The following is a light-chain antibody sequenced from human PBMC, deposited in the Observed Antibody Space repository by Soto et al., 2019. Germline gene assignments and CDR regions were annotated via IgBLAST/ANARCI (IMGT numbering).Light chain of an antibody. CDR1: QSVSSY. V-gene: IGKV3-11*01. CDR2: DAS. J-gene: IGKJ4*01. CDR3: QSHSNWQIT. Sequence: NVLTQSPVTLSLSPGERATLSCRASQSVSSYLVWYQQKPGQAPRLLIYDASNRTTGIPARFSGSGSGTDFTLTISSLEPEDFAVYYCQSHSNWQITFGGGTKVEIK.